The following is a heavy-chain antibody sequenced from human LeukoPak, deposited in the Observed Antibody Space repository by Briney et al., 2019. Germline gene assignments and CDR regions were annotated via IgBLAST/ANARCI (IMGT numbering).Heavy chain of an antibody. CDR3: ARDLEGSGSFYRPSYDY. D-gene: IGHD3-10*01. Sequence: GGSLRLSCSASGLSFSTYWMTWVRQAPGKGLEWLANIGGDGERKFYVDSVKGRFTISRDNAENTLYLQMNSLRAEDTAVYYCARDLEGSGSFYRPSYDYWGQGTLVTVSS. CDR2: IGGDGERK. J-gene: IGHJ4*02. CDR1: GLSFSTYW. V-gene: IGHV3-7*01.